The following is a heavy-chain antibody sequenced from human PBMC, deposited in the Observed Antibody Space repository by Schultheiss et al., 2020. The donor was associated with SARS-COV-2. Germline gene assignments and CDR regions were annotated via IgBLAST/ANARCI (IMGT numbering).Heavy chain of an antibody. V-gene: IGHV4-31*11. CDR2: IYYSGST. CDR1: GGSFSGYY. Sequence: SETLSLTCAVYGGSFSGYYWSWIRQHPGKGLEWIGYIYYSGSTYYNPSLKSRVTISVDTSKNQFSLKLSSVTAADTAVYYCARDFKRGYRYGGADNYGMDVWGQGTTVTVSS. J-gene: IGHJ6*02. CDR3: ARDFKRGYRYGGADNYGMDV. D-gene: IGHD5-18*01.